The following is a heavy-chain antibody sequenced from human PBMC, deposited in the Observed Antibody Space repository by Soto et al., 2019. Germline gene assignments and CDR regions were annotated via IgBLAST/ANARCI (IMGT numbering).Heavy chain of an antibody. Sequence: SETLSLTFNVSGDSITSGGYYWSWIRQQPGKGLEWIGYVYHSGSTYYNPSLKSRITMSADTSKNQFSMKLSSVTAADTAVYYCARGGWSDNWFVPWGQGTLVTVSS. CDR1: GDSITSGGYY. CDR2: VYHSGST. D-gene: IGHD6-19*01. J-gene: IGHJ5*02. CDR3: ARGGWSDNWFVP. V-gene: IGHV4-31*03.